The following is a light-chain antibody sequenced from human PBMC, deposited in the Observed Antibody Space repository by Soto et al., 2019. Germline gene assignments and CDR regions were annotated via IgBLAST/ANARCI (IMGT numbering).Light chain of an antibody. CDR2: ASS. V-gene: IGKV1-12*01. J-gene: IGKJ4*01. Sequence: DIQMTQSPSSVSASVGDRVTITCRASQGISSRLAWYQQKPGKAPNLLIYASSSLQSGVPSRFSGSGSETDFTLTIGSLQPEDFATYYCQQSNSFPLTCGGGTKVEIK. CDR3: QQSNSFPLT. CDR1: QGISSR.